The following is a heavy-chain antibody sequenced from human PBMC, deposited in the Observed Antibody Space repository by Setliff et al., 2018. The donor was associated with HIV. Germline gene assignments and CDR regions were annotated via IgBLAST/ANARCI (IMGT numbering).Heavy chain of an antibody. V-gene: IGHV4-39*01. D-gene: IGHD3-9*01. CDR2: LFYSGST. CDR3: ARQTWEYYDTLTGYYRSPKNFDS. Sequence: SETLSLTCIVSGGSFSSSIYYWGWIRQPPGKGLEWIGSLFYSGSTYYDPSLKSRVTISLDTSKNQFFLKLSSVTAPDTAIYYCARQTWEYYDTLTGYYRSPKNFDSWGQGTLVTVSS. J-gene: IGHJ4*02. CDR1: GGSFSSSIYY.